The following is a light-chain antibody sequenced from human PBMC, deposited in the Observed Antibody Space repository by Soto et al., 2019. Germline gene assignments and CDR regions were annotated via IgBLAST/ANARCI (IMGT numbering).Light chain of an antibody. CDR2: DVS. V-gene: IGLV2-14*01. Sequence: XSALXXXXXXSGXXXXXITISXXXTSXXVGGYNYVSWYQQHPGKAPKLMIYDVSNRPSGVSNRFSGSKSGNTASLTISGLQAEDEADYYCSSYTSSSTLAFGGGTKLTVL. CDR1: SXXVGGYNY. CDR3: SSYTSSSTLA. J-gene: IGLJ2*01.